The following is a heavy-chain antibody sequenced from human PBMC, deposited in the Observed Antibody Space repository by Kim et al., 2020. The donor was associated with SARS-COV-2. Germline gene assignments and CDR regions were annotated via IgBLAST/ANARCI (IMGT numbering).Heavy chain of an antibody. V-gene: IGHV4-61*02. Sequence: SETLSLTCTVSGGSISSGSYYWSWIRQPAGKGLEWIGRIYTSGSTNYNPSLKSRVTISVDTSKNQFSLKLSSVTAADTAVYYCARGSYYKSYYYYYGMDVWGQGTTVTVSS. J-gene: IGHJ6*02. CDR1: GGSISSGSYY. CDR2: IYTSGST. D-gene: IGHD3-10*01. CDR3: ARGSYYKSYYYYYGMDV.